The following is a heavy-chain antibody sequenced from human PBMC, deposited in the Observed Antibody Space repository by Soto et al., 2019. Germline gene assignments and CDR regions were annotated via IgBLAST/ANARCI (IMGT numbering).Heavy chain of an antibody. J-gene: IGHJ6*02. CDR2: ISGSGGST. Sequence: GGSLRLSCAASGFTFSSYAMSWVRQAPGKGLEWVSAISGSGGSTYYADSVKGRFTISRDNSKNTLYLQMNSLRAEDTAVYYCAKGVEYHPTKTHEYYYGMDVWGQGTTVTVSS. CDR1: GFTFSSYA. D-gene: IGHD2-2*01. CDR3: AKGVEYHPTKTHEYYYGMDV. V-gene: IGHV3-23*01.